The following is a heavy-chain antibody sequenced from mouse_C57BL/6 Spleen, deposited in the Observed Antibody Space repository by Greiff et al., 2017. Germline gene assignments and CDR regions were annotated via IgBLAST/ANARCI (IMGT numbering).Heavy chain of an antibody. CDR3: ARRGLREDAMDY. CDR1: GFTFSDYG. Sequence: EVKVVESGGGLVQPGGSLKLSCAASGFTFSDYGMAWVRQAPRKGPEWVAFISNLAYSIYYADTVTGRFTISRENAKNTLYLEMSSLRSEDTAMYYCARRGLREDAMDYWGQGTSVTVSS. V-gene: IGHV5-15*01. J-gene: IGHJ4*01. D-gene: IGHD1-1*01. CDR2: ISNLAYSI.